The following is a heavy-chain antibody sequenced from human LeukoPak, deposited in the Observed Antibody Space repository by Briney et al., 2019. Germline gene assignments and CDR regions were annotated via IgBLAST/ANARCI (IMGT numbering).Heavy chain of an antibody. J-gene: IGHJ4*02. CDR1: GITFDDYA. V-gene: IGHV3-9*01. CDR3: ASGYSAYYFDY. D-gene: IGHD3-22*01. Sequence: GGSLRLSCAASGITFDDYAMHWVRQAPGKGLEWVSGISWNSGSIGYADSVKGRFTISRDNAKNSLFLQMNSLRAEDTAVYYCASGYSAYYFDYWGQGTLVTVSS. CDR2: ISWNSGSI.